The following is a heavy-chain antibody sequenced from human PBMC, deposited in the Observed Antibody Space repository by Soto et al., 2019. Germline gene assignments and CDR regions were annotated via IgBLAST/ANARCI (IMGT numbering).Heavy chain of an antibody. D-gene: IGHD6-13*01. CDR3: AKRSPFSSGWYSTIFDY. CDR2: ISESGGGT. J-gene: IGHJ4*02. CDR1: VFSFSDYA. Sequence: GGSLRLSCAASVFSFSDYAMSLVRQSPGKGLEWVSVISESGGGTHYADSVRGRFTVYRDNSKNSLSLRMNSLRDEDTAVYFCAKRSPFSSGWYSTIFDYWGQGALVIVS. V-gene: IGHV3-23*01.